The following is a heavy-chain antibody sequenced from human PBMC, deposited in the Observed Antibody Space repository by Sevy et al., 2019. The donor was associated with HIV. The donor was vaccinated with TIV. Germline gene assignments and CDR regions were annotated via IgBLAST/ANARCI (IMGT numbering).Heavy chain of an antibody. V-gene: IGHV4-31*03. CDR2: IFDSGIS. D-gene: IGHD2-21*02. Sequence: SETLSLICTVSGGSISSGSYYWTWIRQHPEKGLEWIGYIFDSGISYYHPSLKTRVSISGDTSKNQVSLRLTSVTAADTAIYYCARDRGGNSAFDIWGQGTMVTVSS. J-gene: IGHJ3*02. CDR3: ARDRGGNSAFDI. CDR1: GGSISSGSYY.